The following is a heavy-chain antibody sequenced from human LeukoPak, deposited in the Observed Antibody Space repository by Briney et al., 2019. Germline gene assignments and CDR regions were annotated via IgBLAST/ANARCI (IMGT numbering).Heavy chain of an antibody. V-gene: IGHV4-59*01. Sequence: SETLSLTCTVSGGSISSYYWSWIRQPPGKGLEWIGYIYYSGSTNYNPSLKSRVTISVDTSKNQFSLKLSSVTAADTAMYYCARAGRTFSGGWFDPWGQGTLVTVSS. CDR1: GGSISSYY. J-gene: IGHJ5*02. CDR2: IYYSGST. D-gene: IGHD3-16*01. CDR3: ARAGRTFSGGWFDP.